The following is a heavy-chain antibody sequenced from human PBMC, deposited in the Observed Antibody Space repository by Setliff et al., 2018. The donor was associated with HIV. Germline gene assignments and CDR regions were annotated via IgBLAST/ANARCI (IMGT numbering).Heavy chain of an antibody. CDR3: ARWGYSRDGMDV. CDR2: ISSSGSTI. D-gene: IGHD4-4*01. CDR1: GGSISSNNYY. V-gene: IGHV3-11*04. J-gene: IGHJ6*04. Sequence: LSLTCTVSGGSISSNNYYWGWVRQAPGKGLEWLSYISSSGSTIYYADSVKGRFIISRDNAKNSLNLQMNSLRAEDTAVYYCARWGYSRDGMDVWGKGTTVTVSS.